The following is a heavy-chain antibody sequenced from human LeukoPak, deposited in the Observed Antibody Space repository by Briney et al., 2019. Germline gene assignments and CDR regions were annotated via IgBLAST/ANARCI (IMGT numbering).Heavy chain of an antibody. Sequence: GGSLRLSCVASGFTFDDYAMHWVRQAPGKGLEWVSGISWNSGSIGYADSVKGRFTISRDNAKNSLYLQMNSLRAEDTALYYCAKDISYRSSWYNWFDPWGQGTLVTVSS. CDR3: AKDISYRSSWYNWFDP. J-gene: IGHJ5*02. CDR1: GFTFDDYA. D-gene: IGHD6-13*01. V-gene: IGHV3-9*01. CDR2: ISWNSGSI.